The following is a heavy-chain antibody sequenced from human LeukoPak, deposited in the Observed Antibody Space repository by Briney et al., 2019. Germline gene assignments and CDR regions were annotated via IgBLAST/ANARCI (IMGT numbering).Heavy chain of an antibody. Sequence: ASVKVSCEASGYTFTSYDINWVRQATGQGLEWMGWMNPNSGNTGYAQKFQGRVTITRNTSISTAYMELSSLRSEDTAVYYCAREDSGYDGIDYWGQGTLVTVSS. CDR2: MNPNSGNT. J-gene: IGHJ4*02. D-gene: IGHD5-12*01. CDR3: AREDSGYDGIDY. V-gene: IGHV1-8*03. CDR1: GYTFTSYD.